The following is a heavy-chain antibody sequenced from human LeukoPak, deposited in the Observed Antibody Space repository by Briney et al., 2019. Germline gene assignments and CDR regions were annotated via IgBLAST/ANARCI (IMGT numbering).Heavy chain of an antibody. J-gene: IGHJ5*02. CDR1: GFTFSSYG. D-gene: IGHD5-18*01. CDR3: ARVGTADNWFDP. CDR2: ISSSSSYI. Sequence: TGGSLRLSCAASGFTFSSYGMNWVRQAPGKGLEWVSSISSSSSYIYYADSVKGRFTISRDNAKNSLYLQMNSLRAEDTAVYYCARVGTADNWFDPWGQGTLVTVSS. V-gene: IGHV3-21*01.